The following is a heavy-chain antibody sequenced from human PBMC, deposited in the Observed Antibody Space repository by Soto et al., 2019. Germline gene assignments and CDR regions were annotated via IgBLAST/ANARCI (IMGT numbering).Heavy chain of an antibody. D-gene: IGHD3-10*01. CDR1: GGSISSGDYY. CDR2: IYYSGST. Sequence: SETLSLTCTVSGGSISSGDYYWILIRQPPGKGLEWIGYIYYSGSTYYNPSLKSRVTISVDTSKNQFSLKLSSVTAADTAVYYCAGDYGSAQGPPPVYYYYYGMDVWGQRTTVTVSS. J-gene: IGHJ6*02. V-gene: IGHV4-30-4*01. CDR3: AGDYGSAQGPPPVYYYYYGMDV.